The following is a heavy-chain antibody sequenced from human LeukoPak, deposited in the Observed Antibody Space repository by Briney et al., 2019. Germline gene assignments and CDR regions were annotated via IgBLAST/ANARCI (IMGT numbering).Heavy chain of an antibody. CDR1: GFTVSSNY. CDR3: AGGDYNWNGFDP. V-gene: IGHV3-53*01. J-gene: IGHJ5*02. Sequence: GGSLRLSCAASGFTVSSNYMSWVRQAPGKGLEWVSVIYSGGSTYYADSVKGRFTISRDNSKNTLYPQMNSLRAEDTAVYYCAGGDYNWNGFDPWGQGTLVTVSS. CDR2: IYSGGST. D-gene: IGHD1-20*01.